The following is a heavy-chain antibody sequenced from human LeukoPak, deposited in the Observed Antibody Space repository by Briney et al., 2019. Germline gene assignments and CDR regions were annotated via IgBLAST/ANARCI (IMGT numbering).Heavy chain of an antibody. Sequence: ASVEVSCKASGYTFTSYGISWVRQAPGQGLEWMGWISAYNGNTNYAQKLQGRVTMTTDTSTSTAYMELRSLRSDDTAVYYCARVPYSSSWYGMDVWGQGTTVTVSS. CDR1: GYTFTSYG. CDR3: ARVPYSSSWYGMDV. V-gene: IGHV1-18*01. CDR2: ISAYNGNT. D-gene: IGHD6-13*01. J-gene: IGHJ6*02.